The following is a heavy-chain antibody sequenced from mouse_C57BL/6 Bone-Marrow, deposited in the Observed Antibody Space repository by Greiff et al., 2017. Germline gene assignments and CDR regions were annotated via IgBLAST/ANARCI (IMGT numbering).Heavy chain of an antibody. CDR1: DYEFPSHD. CDR2: INRDGGST. V-gene: IGHV5-2*01. Sequence: EVQLLQSGAGLVQPGASLKLSCESTDYEFPSHDMSWVRKTPEQRLELVAAINRDGGSTYYPDTMESRFIISRDNTKKTLYLQMSRLRSEDTALYYCARPDGNYPDGYWGQGTTLTVSA. J-gene: IGHJ2*01. CDR3: ARPDGNYPDGY. D-gene: IGHD2-1*01.